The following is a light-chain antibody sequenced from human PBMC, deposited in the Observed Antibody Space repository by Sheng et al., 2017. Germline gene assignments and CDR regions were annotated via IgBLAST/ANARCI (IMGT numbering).Light chain of an antibody. Sequence: DIQMTQSPSSLSASVGDRVTITCRASQNIRHFLNWYQQKPGRAPKVLIHGASRLQSGVPSRFSGSGSGTEFTLTISSLQPEDYVSYYCQQSYSTPRTFGQGTKLEIK. CDR1: QNIRHF. V-gene: IGKV1-39*01. CDR2: GAS. J-gene: IGKJ2*02. CDR3: QQSYSTPRT.